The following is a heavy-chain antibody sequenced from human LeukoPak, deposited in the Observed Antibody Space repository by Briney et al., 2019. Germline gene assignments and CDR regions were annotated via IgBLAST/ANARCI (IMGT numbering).Heavy chain of an antibody. D-gene: IGHD5-18*01. CDR2: ISGSGGST. V-gene: IGHV3-23*01. J-gene: IGHJ4*02. CDR1: GFTFSSYA. Sequence: GGSLRLSCAASGFTFSSYAMSWVRQAPGKGLEWVSAISGSGGSTYYADSVKGRFTISRDNSKNTLYLQMNSLRAEDTAVYYCANNLVWGYSYGIAFDYWGQGTLVTVPS. CDR3: ANNLVWGYSYGIAFDY.